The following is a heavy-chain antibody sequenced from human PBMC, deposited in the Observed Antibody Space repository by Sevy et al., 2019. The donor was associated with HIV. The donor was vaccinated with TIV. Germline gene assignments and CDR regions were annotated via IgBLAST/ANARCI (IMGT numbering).Heavy chain of an antibody. V-gene: IGHV3-11*01. CDR2: ISSSGSTI. J-gene: IGHJ4*02. D-gene: IGHD3-22*01. Sequence: GGSLRLSCAASGFTFSDYYMSWIRQAPGKGLEWVSYISSSGSTIYYADSVKGRFTISRDNAKNSLYLQMNSLRAEDTAVYYCARRPIDSSGYYYFDYWGQGTLVTVSS. CDR1: GFTFSDYY. CDR3: ARRPIDSSGYYYFDY.